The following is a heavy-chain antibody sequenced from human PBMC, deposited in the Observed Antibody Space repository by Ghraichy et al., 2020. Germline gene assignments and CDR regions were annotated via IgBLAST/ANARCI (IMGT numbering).Heavy chain of an antibody. CDR1: GYTFTSYY. V-gene: IGHV1-46*01. D-gene: IGHD2-2*01. CDR2: INPSGGST. CDR3: ARGGDIVVVPTAIPPLHYYCYGMDV. Sequence: ASVKVSCKASGYTFTSYYMHWVRQAPGQGLEWMGIINPSGGSTTYAQKFQGRVTMTRDTSTSTVYMDLSSLRSEGTAVYYCARGGDIVVVPTAIPPLHYYCYGMDVWCQGTPVTVSS. J-gene: IGHJ6*02.